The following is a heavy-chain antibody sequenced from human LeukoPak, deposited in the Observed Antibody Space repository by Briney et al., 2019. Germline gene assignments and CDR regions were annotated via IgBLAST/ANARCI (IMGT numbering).Heavy chain of an antibody. Sequence: PSESLSLTCTVAGGSISSYYWSWIRQPPGKGLEWIGYIYYSGSTNYNPSLKSRVTISVDTSKNQFSLKLSSVTAADTAVYYCAKSDSSSLYWFDPWGQGTLVTVSS. CDR1: GGSISSYY. V-gene: IGHV4-59*01. CDR3: AKSDSSSLYWFDP. CDR2: IYYSGST. J-gene: IGHJ5*02. D-gene: IGHD6-13*01.